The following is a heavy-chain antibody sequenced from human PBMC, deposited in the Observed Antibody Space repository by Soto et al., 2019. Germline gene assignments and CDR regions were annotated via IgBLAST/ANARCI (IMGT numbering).Heavy chain of an antibody. Sequence: SETLSLTCTVSGGSISSGGYYWSWIRQHPGKGLEWIGHIYYSGSTYYNPSLKSRVTISVDTSKNQFSLKLSSVTAADTAVYYCAREGAANAPYYYYGMDVWGQGTTVTVSS. CDR2: IYYSGST. V-gene: IGHV4-31*03. D-gene: IGHD1-26*01. CDR1: GGSISSGGYY. CDR3: AREGAANAPYYYYGMDV. J-gene: IGHJ6*02.